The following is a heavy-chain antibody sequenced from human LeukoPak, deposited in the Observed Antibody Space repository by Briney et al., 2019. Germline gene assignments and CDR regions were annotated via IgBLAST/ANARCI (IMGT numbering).Heavy chain of an antibody. Sequence: SETLSLTFTVSGGSISSSSYYWGWIRQPPGKGLEWIGSIYYSGSTYYNPSLKSRVTISVDTSKNQFSLKLSSVTAADTAVYYCATLGPGGYIVVVTAPLDIWGQGTMVTVSS. CDR3: ATLGPGGYIVVVTAPLDI. CDR2: IYYSGST. CDR1: GGSISSSSYY. D-gene: IGHD2-21*02. J-gene: IGHJ3*02. V-gene: IGHV4-39*07.